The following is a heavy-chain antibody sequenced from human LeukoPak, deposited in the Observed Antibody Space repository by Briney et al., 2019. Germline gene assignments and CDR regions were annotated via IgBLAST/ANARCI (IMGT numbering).Heavy chain of an antibody. CDR2: IWYDGSHK. CDR3: ASKTAGRGLDY. V-gene: IGHV3-33*01. J-gene: IGHJ4*02. D-gene: IGHD6-13*01. CDR1: GFIFNKYG. Sequence: GGSLRLSCAASGFIFNKYGMHWVRQAPGKGLEWVAVIWYDGSHKDYADSVKGRFTISRDNSKNTVYLQMNSLRAEDAAVYYCASKTAGRGLDYWGQGTLVIVSS.